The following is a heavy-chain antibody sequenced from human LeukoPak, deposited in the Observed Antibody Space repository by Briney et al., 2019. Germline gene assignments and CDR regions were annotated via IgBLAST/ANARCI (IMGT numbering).Heavy chain of an antibody. CDR3: ARGPPNWGYDY. Sequence: GATVKVSCKASGGTFSSYAISWVRQAPGQGLEWMGIINPSGGSTSYAQKFQGRVTMTRDTSTSTVYMELSSLRSEDTAVYYCARGPPNWGYDYWGPGTLVTVSS. CDR1: GGTFSSYA. D-gene: IGHD7-27*01. J-gene: IGHJ4*02. V-gene: IGHV1-46*01. CDR2: INPSGGST.